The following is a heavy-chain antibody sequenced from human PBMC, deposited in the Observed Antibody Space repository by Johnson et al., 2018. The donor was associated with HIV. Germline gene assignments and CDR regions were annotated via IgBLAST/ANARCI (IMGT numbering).Heavy chain of an antibody. V-gene: IGHV3-23*04. J-gene: IGHJ3*02. CDR1: GFTFGSYA. CDR3: TKDRSEAGLYDAFDI. Sequence: VQLVESGGGLVQPGGSLRLSCAASGFTFGSYAMSWVRQAPGKGLEWVSSITVSGGSTHYADSVKGRFTISRDNSKNTLYLQVNSLRGEDTALYYCTKDRSEAGLYDAFDIWGQGTRVTVSS. CDR2: ITVSGGST. D-gene: IGHD3/OR15-3a*01.